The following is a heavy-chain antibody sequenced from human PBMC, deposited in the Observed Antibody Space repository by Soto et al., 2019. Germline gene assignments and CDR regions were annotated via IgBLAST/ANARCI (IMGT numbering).Heavy chain of an antibody. CDR2: MNPNSGNT. CDR3: ARFELSPVEGYYYYYMDV. CDR1: GYTFTSYD. V-gene: IGHV1-8*01. J-gene: IGHJ6*03. D-gene: IGHD1-1*01. Sequence: QVQLVQSGAEVKKPGASVKVSCKASGYTFTSYDINWVRQATGQGLEWMGWMNPNSGNTGYAQKFQGRVTMTRNNSISRAYMELSSLVSGDKAVYYCARFELSPVEGYYYYYMDVWGKGTTVAVAS.